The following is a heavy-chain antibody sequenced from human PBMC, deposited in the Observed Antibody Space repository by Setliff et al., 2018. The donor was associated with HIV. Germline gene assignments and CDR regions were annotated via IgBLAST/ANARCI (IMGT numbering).Heavy chain of an antibody. D-gene: IGHD6-19*01. CDR3: ARDPRYSSGWYGRPNPYYFDY. J-gene: IGHJ4*02. CDR2: ISSSSSTI. Sequence: GGSLRLSCAASGFTFSRYSMNWVRQAPGTGLEWVSYISSSSSTIYYADSVKGRFTISRDNAKNSLYLQMNSLRAEDTAVYYCARDPRYSSGWYGRPNPYYFDYWGQGTLVTVSS. V-gene: IGHV3-48*04. CDR1: GFTFSRYS.